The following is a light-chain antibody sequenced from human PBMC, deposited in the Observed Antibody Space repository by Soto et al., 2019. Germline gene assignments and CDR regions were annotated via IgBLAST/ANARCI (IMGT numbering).Light chain of an antibody. CDR2: GAS. Sequence: PGDRATLSCRASQSVSSNYLAWYQQKPGQAPRLLIYGASIRATGIPDSFSGSGSGTDFTLTIRRLEPEDFAMYFCHQYGSSPRTFGQGTKVEIK. CDR3: HQYGSSPRT. J-gene: IGKJ1*01. CDR1: QSVSSNY. V-gene: IGKV3-20*01.